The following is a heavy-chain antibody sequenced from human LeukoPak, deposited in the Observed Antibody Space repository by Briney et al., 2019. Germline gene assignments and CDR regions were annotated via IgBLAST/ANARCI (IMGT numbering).Heavy chain of an antibody. D-gene: IGHD4-17*01. V-gene: IGHV3-23*01. Sequence: GGSLRLSCAASGFTFSSYAMSWVRQAPGKGLEWVSSISGRSDNTYYADYVKDRISISRDNSKTTVTLQMNSLRAEDTAVYYCAKGRGTAVTSAANYWGQGTLVTVSS. CDR2: ISGRSDNT. CDR1: GFTFSSYA. CDR3: AKGRGTAVTSAANY. J-gene: IGHJ4*02.